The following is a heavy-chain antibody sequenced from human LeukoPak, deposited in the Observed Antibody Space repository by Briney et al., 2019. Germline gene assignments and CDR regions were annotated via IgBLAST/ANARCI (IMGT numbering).Heavy chain of an antibody. Sequence: GGSLRLSCAASGFTFSSYNMNWVRQAPGKGLEWVSSISRSSIYIYYADSVKGRFTISRDNAENSLYLQMNSLRAEDTAVYYCARDSGDGSGSYYAYGMDVWGQGSTVTVSS. CDR1: GFTFSSYN. CDR2: ISRSSIYI. CDR3: ARDSGDGSGSYYAYGMDV. J-gene: IGHJ6*02. V-gene: IGHV3-21*01. D-gene: IGHD3-10*01.